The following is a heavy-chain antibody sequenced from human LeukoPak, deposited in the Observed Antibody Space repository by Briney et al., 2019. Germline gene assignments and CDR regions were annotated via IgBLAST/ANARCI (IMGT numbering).Heavy chain of an antibody. J-gene: IGHJ4*02. CDR1: GGSFSGYY. Sequence: SETLSLTCAVYGGSFSGYYWSWIRQPPGKGLEWIGEINHSGSTNYNPSLKSRVTISVDTSKNQFSLKLSSVTAADTAVYYCARSDLGGDDYGDYVPFDYWGQGTLVTVSS. V-gene: IGHV4-34*01. CDR2: INHSGST. CDR3: ARSDLGGDDYGDYVPFDY. D-gene: IGHD4-17*01.